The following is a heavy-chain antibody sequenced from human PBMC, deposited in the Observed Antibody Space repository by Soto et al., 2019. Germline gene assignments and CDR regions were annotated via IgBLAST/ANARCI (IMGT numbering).Heavy chain of an antibody. J-gene: IGHJ6*02. CDR2: IYPGDSDT. D-gene: IGHD2-2*01. Sequence: PGESLKISCKGSGYSFTSYWIGWVRQMPGKGLEWKGIIYPGDSDTRYSPSFQGQVTISADKSISTAYLQWSSLKASDTAMYYCARHGPSTDIVLVPAVGGGGYGMDVWGQGTTVTVSS. CDR3: ARHGPSTDIVLVPAVGGGGYGMDV. CDR1: GYSFTSYW. V-gene: IGHV5-51*01.